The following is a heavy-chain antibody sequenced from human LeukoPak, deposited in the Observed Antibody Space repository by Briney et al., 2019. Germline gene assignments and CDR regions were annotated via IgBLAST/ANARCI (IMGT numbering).Heavy chain of an antibody. V-gene: IGHV1-69*06. D-gene: IGHD4-23*01. CDR3: ARVGGRLSLPDY. J-gene: IGHJ4*02. Sequence: EASVNVSCKASGGTFSSDAISWVRHAPGLGREWMGGIIPIFGTANYAQKFQGRVTITADKSTSTAYMELSSLRSEDTAVYYCARVGGRLSLPDYWGQGTLVTVSS. CDR2: IIPIFGTA. CDR1: GGTFSSDA.